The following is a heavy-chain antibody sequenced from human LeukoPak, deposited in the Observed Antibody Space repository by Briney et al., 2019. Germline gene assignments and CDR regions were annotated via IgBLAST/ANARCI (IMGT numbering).Heavy chain of an antibody. D-gene: IGHD3-10*01. Sequence: GGSLRLSFAASGFTFSSYGMHWVRQAPGKGLEWVSYIRYDGINEYYADSVRGRFTISRDISKKTLYLQMNSLRDEDTAVYYCAGSSGEWAPHARWGQGTLVTVSS. J-gene: IGHJ4*02. CDR3: AGSSGEWAPHAR. CDR2: IRYDGINE. V-gene: IGHV3-30*02. CDR1: GFTFSSYG.